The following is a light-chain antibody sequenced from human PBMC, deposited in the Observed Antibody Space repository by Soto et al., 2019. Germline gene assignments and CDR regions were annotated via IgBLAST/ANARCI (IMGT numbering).Light chain of an antibody. Sequence: QSVLIQPPSVSGSPRQSVTISCSETSSDVGSYDSVSWYQQHPGTVPKPMIYNVNTQPSGVPDRFSGSKSGNTASMTISGLQSEDEADHWCCLYTSSATWVFGGGTQLTVL. CDR2: NVN. J-gene: IGLJ3*02. CDR1: SSDVGSYDS. V-gene: IGLV2-18*01. CDR3: CLYTSSATWV.